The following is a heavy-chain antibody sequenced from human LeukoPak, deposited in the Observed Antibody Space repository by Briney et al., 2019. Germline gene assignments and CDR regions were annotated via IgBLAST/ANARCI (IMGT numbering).Heavy chain of an antibody. Sequence: GGSLRLFCAASGFTFSSYSMNWVRQAPGKGLEWVSYISTSSSTIFYADSVKGRFTISRDNAKNSLYLQMNSLRAEDTAVYYCARDSADNLDWGQGTLVTVSS. CDR1: GFTFSSYS. CDR3: ARDSADNLD. D-gene: IGHD3-9*01. CDR2: ISTSSSTI. V-gene: IGHV3-48*01. J-gene: IGHJ4*02.